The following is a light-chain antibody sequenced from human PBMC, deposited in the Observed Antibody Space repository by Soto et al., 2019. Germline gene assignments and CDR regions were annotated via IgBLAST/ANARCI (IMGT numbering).Light chain of an antibody. CDR2: EVS. V-gene: IGLV2-14*01. J-gene: IGLJ3*02. CDR3: SSYTSSSTLV. Sequence: QSALTQPASVSGSPGQSITISCTGTSSDVGGYTYVSWYQQHPGKAPKLIIFEVSNRPSGVSHRFSGSKSGNTASLTISGLQAADEADYYCSSYTSSSTLVFGGGTKLTVL. CDR1: SSDVGGYTY.